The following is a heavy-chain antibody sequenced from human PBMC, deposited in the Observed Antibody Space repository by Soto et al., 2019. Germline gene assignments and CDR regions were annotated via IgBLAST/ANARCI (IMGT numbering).Heavy chain of an antibody. CDR1: GGSISSSSYY. J-gene: IGHJ3*02. CDR2: MFYSGST. CDR3: ARQGWGATRLYAFDI. D-gene: IGHD1-26*01. V-gene: IGHV4-39*01. Sequence: QLQLQESGPGLVKPSETLSLTCSVSGGSISSSSYYWGWIRQPPGKGLEWIGSMFYSGSTYYNPSLKSRVTISVDTSTNQLALKLSSVTVVDKAVYYCARQGWGATRLYAFDIWGQGTMVTVSS.